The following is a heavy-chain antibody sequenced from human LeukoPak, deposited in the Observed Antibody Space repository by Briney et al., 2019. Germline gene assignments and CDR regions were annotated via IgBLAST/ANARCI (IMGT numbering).Heavy chain of an antibody. J-gene: IGHJ4*02. CDR1: GYTFTRYD. CDR2: MNPNSGNT. V-gene: IGHV1-8*01. CDR3: ARVGGDTVTNRY. D-gene: IGHD4-17*01. Sequence: GASVKVSCKASGYTFTRYDIHWVRQATGQGLEWAGWMNPNSGNTGYAQKFQGRVTMTRNTSISTAYMELSSLRSEDTAVYYCARVGGDTVTNRYWGQGTLVTVSS.